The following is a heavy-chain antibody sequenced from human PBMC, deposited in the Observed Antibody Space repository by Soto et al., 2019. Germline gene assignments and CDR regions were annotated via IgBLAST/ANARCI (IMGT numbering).Heavy chain of an antibody. V-gene: IGHV3-48*04. J-gene: IGHJ1*01. CDR3: AIAHGGEYFRH. Sequence: GGSLRLSCAASGFTFSSYSMNWVRQAPGKGLEWVSYISSSDRTTYYADSVKGRFTISRDNAKNSLYLQMNSLRAEDTAVYYCAIAHGGEYFRHWGQGTLVTVSS. D-gene: IGHD3-10*01. CDR2: ISSSDRTT. CDR1: GFTFSSYS.